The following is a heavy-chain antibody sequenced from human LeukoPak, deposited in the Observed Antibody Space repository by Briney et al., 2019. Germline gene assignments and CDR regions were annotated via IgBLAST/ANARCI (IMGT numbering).Heavy chain of an antibody. CDR1: GYTFSGYY. CDR3: ARGPGVAGPFDY. Sequence: GASVKVSCKASGYTFSGYYMHWVRQAPGQGPEWMGWINPNSGGTNYAQKFQGRDTMTRDTSISTAYMELSRLTSDDTAVYYCARGPGVAGPFDYWGQGTLVTVSS. J-gene: IGHJ4*02. CDR2: INPNSGGT. D-gene: IGHD6-19*01. V-gene: IGHV1-2*02.